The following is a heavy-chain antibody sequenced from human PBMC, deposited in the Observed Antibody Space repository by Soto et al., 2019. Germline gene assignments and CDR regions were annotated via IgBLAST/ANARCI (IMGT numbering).Heavy chain of an antibody. V-gene: IGHV1-2*02. J-gene: IGHJ6*02. Sequence: ASVKVSCKASGYTFTGYYMHWVRQAPGQGLEWMGWINPNSGGTNYAQKFQGRVTMTRDTSISTACMEPTRLRSDDTAVYYCAWTITLGSLRYGKDVWGRGTTVPVS. CDR2: INPNSGGT. CDR1: GYTFTGYY. CDR3: AWTITLGSLRYGKDV. D-gene: IGHD3-16*01.